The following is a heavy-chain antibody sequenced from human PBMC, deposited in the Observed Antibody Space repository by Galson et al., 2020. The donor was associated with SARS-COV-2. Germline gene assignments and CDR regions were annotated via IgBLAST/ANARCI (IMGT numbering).Heavy chain of an antibody. CDR3: ARIAADYGPFGAFDI. D-gene: IGHD4-17*01. CDR2: IYHSGST. V-gene: IGHV4-4*02. Sequence: SESLSLTCAVSGGSISSSNWWSWVRQPPGKGLEWIGEIYHSGSTNYNPSLKSRVTISVDKSKNQFSLKLSSVTAADTAVYYCARIAADYGPFGAFDIWGQGTMVTVSS. CDR1: GGSISSSNW. J-gene: IGHJ3*02.